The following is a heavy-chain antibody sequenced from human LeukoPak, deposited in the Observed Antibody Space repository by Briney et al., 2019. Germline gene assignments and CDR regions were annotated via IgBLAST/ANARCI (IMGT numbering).Heavy chain of an antibody. CDR2: INPNSGGT. J-gene: IGHJ4*02. CDR3: ARVASSGWYSDY. D-gene: IGHD6-19*01. Sequence: ASVTVSFKASGYTFTVYYMHWVRQAPGQGGEWVGWINPNSGGTNYAQKFQGRVTMTRDTSISTAYMELSRLRSDDTAVYYCARVASSGWYSDYWGQGTLVTVSS. V-gene: IGHV1-2*02. CDR1: GYTFTVYY.